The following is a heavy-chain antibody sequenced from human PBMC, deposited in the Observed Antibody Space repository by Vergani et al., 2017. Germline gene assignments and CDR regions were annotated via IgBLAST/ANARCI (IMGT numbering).Heavy chain of an antibody. CDR2: IYNSGNG. D-gene: IGHD3-16*01. CDR1: GDSIISRSYY. J-gene: IGHJ2*01. CDR3: ASGKYYSDSTSHFRGRYFDI. V-gene: IGHV4-39*01. Sequence: QMQLQESGPGLVKASETLSLTCTVSGDSIISRSYYWGWIRQPPGKGLEWIGSIYNSGNGDSSSSLKSRVTISADTSKNQFSLRLTSVTAADTAVYYCASGKYYSDSTSHFRGRYFDIWGRGTLGTGPS.